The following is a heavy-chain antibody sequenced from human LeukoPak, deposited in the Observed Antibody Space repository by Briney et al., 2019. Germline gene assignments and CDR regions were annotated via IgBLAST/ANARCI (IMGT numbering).Heavy chain of an antibody. CDR1: GFTFSSHSMN. V-gene: IGHV4-39*01. D-gene: IGHD3-22*01. CDR3: ARQLLIFDSSAFDF. CDR2: NYYSGNT. Sequence: GSLRLSCAASGFTFSSHSMNWVRQPPGKGLEWIGSNYYSGNTYHNPSLKSRVTISVDTSKKQFSLRLSSVTAADTAVYYCARQLLIFDSSAFDFWGQGTLVTVSS. J-gene: IGHJ4*02.